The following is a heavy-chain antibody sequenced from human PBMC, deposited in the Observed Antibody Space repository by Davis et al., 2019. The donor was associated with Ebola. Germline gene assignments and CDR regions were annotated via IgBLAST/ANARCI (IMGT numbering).Heavy chain of an antibody. J-gene: IGHJ6*02. CDR2: ISAYNGNT. D-gene: IGHD3-16*01. V-gene: IGHV1-18*01. CDR3: ARASWGVSSVDYYYYGMDV. Sequence: ASVKVSCKASGYTFTSYGISWVRQAPGQGLEWMGWISAYNGNTNYAQKLQGRVTMTTDTSTSTAYMELRSLRSDDTAVYYCARASWGVSSVDYYYYGMDVWGQGTTVTVSS. CDR1: GYTFTSYG.